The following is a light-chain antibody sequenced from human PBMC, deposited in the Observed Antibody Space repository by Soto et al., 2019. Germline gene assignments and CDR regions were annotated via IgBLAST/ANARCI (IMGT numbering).Light chain of an antibody. J-gene: IGKJ5*01. Sequence: TQNERTMSVYPGDGATLSCRTSQSISVNLAWYQQKPGQAPRLLLYGASTRATGVPARFSGVLSGTEFSLKIGLLHSEDFSVYYSQQLHTRPPASAFGRGTRLEIK. V-gene: IGKV3-15*01. CDR2: GAS. CDR3: QQLHTRPPASA. CDR1: QSISVN.